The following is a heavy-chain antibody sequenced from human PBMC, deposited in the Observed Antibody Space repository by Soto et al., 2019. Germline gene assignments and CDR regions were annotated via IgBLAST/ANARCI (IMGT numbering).Heavy chain of an antibody. CDR1: GGTFSYYT. CDR2: IIPMIGAT. D-gene: IGHD2-15*01. CDR3: ARYWSAGTLYGAFDI. Sequence: SVKVSFKASGGTFSYYTMSWLRQDPGRGLEWMGGIIPMIGATNNAQKLKGRLTITADKSTGTVYMELNSLRSDDTAVYYCARYWSAGTLYGAFDIWGQGNLVTVSS. J-gene: IGHJ3*02. V-gene: IGHV1-69*06.